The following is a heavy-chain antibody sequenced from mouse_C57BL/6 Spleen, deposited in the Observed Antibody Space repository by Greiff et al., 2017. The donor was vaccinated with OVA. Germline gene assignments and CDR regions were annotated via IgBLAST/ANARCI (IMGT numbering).Heavy chain of an antibody. V-gene: IGHV1-55*01. J-gene: IGHJ3*01. CDR2: VYPCSGST. CDR1: GYTFTSYW. CDR3: ARTRISGGFAY. Sequence: VPLQQPGAELVQPGASVKLSCKASGYTFTSYWITLVKQRPGPGLEWIWDVYPCSGSTNYNEKFQSKATLTVDTSSSTAYMQLSSLTYEDAAVYYCARTRISGGFAYWGQGTLVTVSA.